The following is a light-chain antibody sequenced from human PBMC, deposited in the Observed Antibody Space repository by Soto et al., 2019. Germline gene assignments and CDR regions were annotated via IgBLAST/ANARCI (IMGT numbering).Light chain of an antibody. CDR2: DAY. Sequence: EVVLTQSPVTLSLSPGERATLSCRASQSFRGLLAWYQQKPGQAPRLLIYDAYNRATGIPPRFSGSGSGTDFTITISSLEHEDSAVYYCQQRHMWPITFGQGTRLEIK. CDR3: QQRHMWPIT. V-gene: IGKV3-11*01. J-gene: IGKJ5*01. CDR1: QSFRGL.